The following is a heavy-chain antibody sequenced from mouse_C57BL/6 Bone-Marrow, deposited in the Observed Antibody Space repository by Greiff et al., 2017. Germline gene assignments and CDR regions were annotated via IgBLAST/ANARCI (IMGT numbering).Heavy chain of an antibody. CDR3: ARHYGAMDY. Sequence: VQLQQSGAELVRPGSSVKMSCKTSGYTFTSYGINWVKQRPGQGLEWMGYIISGNGYTEYNEKFKGKATLTSDTASSTAYMQLSSLTSEDSAIYFCARHYGAMDYWCQGTSVTVSS. CDR2: IISGNGYT. D-gene: IGHD1-1*02. V-gene: IGHV1-58*01. J-gene: IGHJ4*01. CDR1: GYTFTSYG.